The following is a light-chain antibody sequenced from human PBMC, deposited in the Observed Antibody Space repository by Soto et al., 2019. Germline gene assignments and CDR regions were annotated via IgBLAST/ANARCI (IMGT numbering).Light chain of an antibody. CDR2: LNSDGSH. V-gene: IGLV4-69*01. CDR1: SGHSNYA. CDR3: QTWGSGIVV. Sequence: QPVLTQSPSASASLGASVKLTCTLSSGHSNYAIAWHQQQSEKGPRYLMKLNSDGSHSKGDGIPDRFSGSSSGAERYLTISRLQSEDEADYYCQTWGSGIVVLGGGTKLTVL. J-gene: IGLJ2*01.